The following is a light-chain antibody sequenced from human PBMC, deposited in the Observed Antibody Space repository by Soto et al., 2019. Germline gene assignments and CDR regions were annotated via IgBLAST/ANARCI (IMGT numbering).Light chain of an antibody. CDR1: QRVSRD. J-gene: IGKJ1*01. CDR3: QQYDTYWT. CDR2: DAS. V-gene: IGKV3D-15*01. Sequence: EIVITQSPATLSVSPGERATLSCRASQRVSRDLAWYQQKPGQAPRLLIYDASNRATGIPARFSGSGSGTDFTLTISSLEPEDFAVYYCQQYDTYWTFGQGTKVDIK.